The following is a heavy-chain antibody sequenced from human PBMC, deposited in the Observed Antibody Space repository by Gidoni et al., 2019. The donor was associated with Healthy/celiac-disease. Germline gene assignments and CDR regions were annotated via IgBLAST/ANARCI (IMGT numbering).Heavy chain of an antibody. Sequence: QVQLVQSGAEVKKPGASVKVSCKVSGYTLTELSMHWVRQAPGKGLEWMGGFEPEDGETIYAQKFHGRVTMTEDTSTDTAYMELSSLRSEDTAVYYCATGLENYYGSGTPLYWGQGTLVTVSS. CDR1: GYTLTELS. D-gene: IGHD3-10*01. J-gene: IGHJ4*02. CDR2: FEPEDGET. V-gene: IGHV1-24*01. CDR3: ATGLENYYGSGTPLY.